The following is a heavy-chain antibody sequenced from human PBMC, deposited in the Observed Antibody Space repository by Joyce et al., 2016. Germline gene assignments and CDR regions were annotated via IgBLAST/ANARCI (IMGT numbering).Heavy chain of an antibody. D-gene: IGHD2-15*01. CDR3: ARQGHCSGGSCYYFDY. Sequence: EVQLVESGGDLVQPGGSLRLSCAVSGFTFSRYAMHWVRQGPGKGLEYVSTISRNGSITYYANAVKGRFTISRDNSKNTLYLQMGSLRPDDMATYYCARQGHCSGGSCYYFDYWGQGTLVTVSS. J-gene: IGHJ4*02. CDR1: GFTFSRYA. V-gene: IGHV3-64*01. CDR2: ISRNGSIT.